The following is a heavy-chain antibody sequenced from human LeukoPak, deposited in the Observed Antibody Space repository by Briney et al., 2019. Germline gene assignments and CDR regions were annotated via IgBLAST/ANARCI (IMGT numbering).Heavy chain of an antibody. V-gene: IGHV3-53*01. Sequence: GGSLRLSCAASAVTASSNYMSWGRQAPGKGLEWVSVIYSGGTTYYADSVKGRFTISRDNSKNTLYLQMNSLRAEDTALYYCARLGDFGRYFGWLLYLDYWGQGTLVTVSS. D-gene: IGHD3-9*01. CDR1: AVTASSNY. CDR2: IYSGGTT. CDR3: ARLGDFGRYFGWLLYLDY. J-gene: IGHJ4*02.